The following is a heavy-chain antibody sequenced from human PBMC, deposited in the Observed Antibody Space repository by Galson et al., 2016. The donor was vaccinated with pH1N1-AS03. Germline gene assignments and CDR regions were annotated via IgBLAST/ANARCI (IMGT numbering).Heavy chain of an antibody. J-gene: IGHJ6*02. V-gene: IGHV3-74*01. Sequence: SLRLSCADSGFIFSSDWMHWVRQVPGKGLVWVSRITSDGSSISYADAVKGRFTTSRDNAKNTLYLQMNSLRAEDTAVYHCARAMYTSGWYGMDVWGQGTTVTVSS. CDR1: GFIFSSDW. CDR2: ITSDGSSI. CDR3: ARAMYTSGWYGMDV. D-gene: IGHD6-19*01.